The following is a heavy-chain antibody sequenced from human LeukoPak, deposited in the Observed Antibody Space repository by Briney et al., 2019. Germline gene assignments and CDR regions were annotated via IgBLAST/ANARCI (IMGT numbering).Heavy chain of an antibody. CDR2: IYYGGST. CDR1: GGSISSYY. D-gene: IGHD3-9*01. Sequence: SETLSLTCTISGGSISSYYWSWIRQPPGKGLEWIGYIYYGGSTNYNPSLKSRVTISVDTSKNQFSLKLSSVTAADTAVYYCARASRYFSPKFDPWGQGTLVTVSS. CDR3: ARASRYFSPKFDP. V-gene: IGHV4-59*01. J-gene: IGHJ5*02.